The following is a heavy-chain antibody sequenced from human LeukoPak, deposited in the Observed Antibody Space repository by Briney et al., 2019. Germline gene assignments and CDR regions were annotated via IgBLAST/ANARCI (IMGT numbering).Heavy chain of an antibody. CDR3: ARDSTLGGYSP. J-gene: IGHJ5*02. CDR2: IYYSGST. CDR1: GGSISSHY. V-gene: IGHV4-59*11. D-gene: IGHD5-12*01. Sequence: PSETLSLTCTVSGGSISSHYWSWIRQPPGKGLEWIGYIYYSGSTNYNPSLKSRVTISVDTSKNQFSLKLSSVTAADTAVYYCARDSTLGGYSPWGQGTLVTVSS.